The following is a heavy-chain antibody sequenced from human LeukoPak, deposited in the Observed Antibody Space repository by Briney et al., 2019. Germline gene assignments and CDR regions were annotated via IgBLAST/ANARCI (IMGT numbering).Heavy chain of an antibody. CDR2: IVGGDGGT. CDR1: GFSVSDNG. V-gene: IGHV3-23*01. Sequence: GGSLRLSCAASGFSVSDNGMSWVRQAPGKGLEWVSGIVGGDGGTYYADSVKGRFIISRYNSKNTLYVQMNSLRAEDTAVYYCARGALYYMDVWGKGTTVTISS. CDR3: ARGALYYMDV. J-gene: IGHJ6*03.